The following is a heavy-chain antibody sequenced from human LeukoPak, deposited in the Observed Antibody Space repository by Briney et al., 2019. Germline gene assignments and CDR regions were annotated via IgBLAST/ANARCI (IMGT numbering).Heavy chain of an antibody. J-gene: IGHJ4*02. CDR2: IKSKTDGGTT. CDR3: TTDLVGATQFDY. CDR1: GFTFSNAW. V-gene: IGHV3-15*01. D-gene: IGHD1-26*01. Sequence: PGGSLRLSCAASGFTFSNAWMSRVRQAPGKGLEWVGRIKSKTDGGTTDYAAPVKGRFTISRDDSKNTLYLQMNSLKTEDTAVYYCTTDLVGATQFDYWGQGTLVTVSS.